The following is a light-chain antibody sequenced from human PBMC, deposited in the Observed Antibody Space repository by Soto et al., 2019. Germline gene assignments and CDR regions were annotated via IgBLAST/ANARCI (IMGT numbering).Light chain of an antibody. CDR3: QQYDSYSWT. CDR1: QSISSY. Sequence: DIQMTQSPSSQSASVGDRVTITCRASQSISSYLNWYQQKPGKAPKLLIYKASNLEDGVPTRFSGSGSGTEFTLTISSLQPDDFATYYCQQYDSYSWTFGQGTKV. J-gene: IGKJ1*01. CDR2: KAS. V-gene: IGKV1-5*03.